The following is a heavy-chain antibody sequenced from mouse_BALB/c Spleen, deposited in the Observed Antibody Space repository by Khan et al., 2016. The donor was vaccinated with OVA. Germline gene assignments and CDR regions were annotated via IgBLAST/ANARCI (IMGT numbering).Heavy chain of an antibody. CDR2: INPYNGGT. V-gene: IGHV1S136*01. CDR1: GYIFTNYV. CDR3: ARGNWQSYNFNY. Sequence: VQLKESGPELGKPGASVKMSCKPSGYIFTNYVLHWVKQKPGQGLEWIGYINPYNGGTKYNEKFRGKATLASDKSSITAYLELSSLTSEDSAVYYCARGNWQSYNFNYWGLGTTLTLSS. D-gene: IGHD4-1*01. J-gene: IGHJ2*01.